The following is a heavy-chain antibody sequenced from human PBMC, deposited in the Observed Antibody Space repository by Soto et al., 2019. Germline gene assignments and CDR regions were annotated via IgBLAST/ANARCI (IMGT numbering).Heavy chain of an antibody. CDR1: GYTFTNYG. CDR3: SRGTSIPASGDY. V-gene: IGHV1-18*01. Sequence: QVQLVQSGAEVKKPGASVKVSCKASGYTFTNYGINWVRQAPGQGLERLGWVSAYNGEKRYAQRVQARVIMTTHTSTTTAYMELRSLRSDDTAVYYCSRGTSIPASGDYWGQGTLVTVSS. J-gene: IGHJ4*01. D-gene: IGHD6-6*01. CDR2: VSAYNGEK.